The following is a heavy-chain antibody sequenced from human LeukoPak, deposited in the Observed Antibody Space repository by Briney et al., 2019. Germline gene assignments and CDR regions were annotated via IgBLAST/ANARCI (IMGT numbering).Heavy chain of an antibody. CDR2: MNPNSGNT. Sequence: ASVKVSCKASGYTFTSYDINWVRQATGQGLEWMGWMNPNSGNTGYAQKFQGRVTMTRNTSISTAYMELSSLRSEDTAVYYCAREGPNNYDSSGYYPDAFDIWGQGTMVTVSS. CDR3: AREGPNNYDSSGYYPDAFDI. D-gene: IGHD3-22*01. V-gene: IGHV1-8*01. CDR1: GYTFTSYD. J-gene: IGHJ3*02.